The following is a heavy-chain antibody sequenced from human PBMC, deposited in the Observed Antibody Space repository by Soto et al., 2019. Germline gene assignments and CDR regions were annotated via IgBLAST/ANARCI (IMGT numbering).Heavy chain of an antibody. J-gene: IGHJ6*02. CDR2: IGASGDSP. CDR1: GFTFGHYA. Sequence: RSLRLSCAASGFTFGHYAMHWVRQAPGRGLEWVSIIGASGDSPNYAVSMKGRFTISRDNSKNTLYLQMNSLRAGDTALCYCARGGLLPRPDGMDVWGQGTTVTVSS. CDR3: ARGGLLPRPDGMDV. V-gene: IGHV3-23*01. D-gene: IGHD3-22*01.